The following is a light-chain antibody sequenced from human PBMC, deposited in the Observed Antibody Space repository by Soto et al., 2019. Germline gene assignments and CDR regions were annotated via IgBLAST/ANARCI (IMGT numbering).Light chain of an antibody. CDR1: SSDVGAYNY. V-gene: IGLV2-8*01. CDR2: EVN. CDR3: SSYAGRNNFVV. J-gene: IGLJ2*01. Sequence: QSALTQPPSASGSPGQSVTISCTGSSSDVGAYNYVSWYQQHPGKAPKLLIYEVNKRPSGVPGRVSGSKSDNTASLTVSGLQGDDEADYYCSSYAGRNNFVVFGGGTKLTVL.